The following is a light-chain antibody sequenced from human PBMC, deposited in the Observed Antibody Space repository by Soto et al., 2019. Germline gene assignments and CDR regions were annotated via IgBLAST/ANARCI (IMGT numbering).Light chain of an antibody. V-gene: IGKV1-27*01. Sequence: EIQMTQSPSSLSASVGDRVTITCRASQGISNYLAWYQQKPGKVPQLLIYGASTLQPGVPSRLSGSGSGTDFTLIISSLQPEDLATYYCQQYDSAPWTFGQGTKVEI. CDR2: GAS. CDR3: QQYDSAPWT. CDR1: QGISNY. J-gene: IGKJ1*01.